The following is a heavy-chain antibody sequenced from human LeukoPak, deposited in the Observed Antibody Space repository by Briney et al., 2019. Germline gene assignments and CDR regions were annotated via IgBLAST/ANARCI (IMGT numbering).Heavy chain of an antibody. Sequence: PGGSLRLSCAASGFTFSSYGMHWVRQAPGKGLEWVAVISYDGSNKYYADSVKGRFTISRDNSKNTLYLQMNSLRAEDTAVYYCAKERLPYNYYYYGMDVWGQGTTVTVS. CDR1: GFTFSSYG. J-gene: IGHJ6*02. CDR2: ISYDGSNK. CDR3: AKERLPYNYYYYGMDV. V-gene: IGHV3-30*18.